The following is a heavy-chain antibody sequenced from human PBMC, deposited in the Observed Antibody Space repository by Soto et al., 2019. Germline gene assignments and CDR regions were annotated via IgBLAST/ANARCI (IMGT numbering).Heavy chain of an antibody. CDR3: ARGIGGSYHLVFDY. V-gene: IGHV4-30-2*01. D-gene: IGHD1-26*01. CDR2: IYHSGST. Sequence: QLQLQESGSGLVKPSQTLSLTCADSGGSISSGGYSWSWIRQPPGKGLEWIGYIYHSGSTYYNPSLKSRVTISVDRSKNQFSLKLSSVTAADTAVYYCARGIGGSYHLVFDYWGQGTLVTVSS. J-gene: IGHJ4*02. CDR1: GGSISSGGYS.